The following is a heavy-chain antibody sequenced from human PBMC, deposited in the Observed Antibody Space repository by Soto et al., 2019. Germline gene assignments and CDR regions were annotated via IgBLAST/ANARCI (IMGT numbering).Heavy chain of an antibody. J-gene: IGHJ4*02. CDR3: AREILEGVRGVILY. CDR1: GYVFSDYY. D-gene: IGHD3-10*01. V-gene: IGHV1-2*02. Sequence: QVQLVQSGAEVKTPGAYVKVSCKASGYVFSDYYIHWVRQAPGQGPEWIGWINPKNGDTKYAEKFQGRVSMTTDTSISTAYMELSSLRSDDTAVYYCAREILEGVRGVILYWGQGTVVTVSS. CDR2: INPKNGDT.